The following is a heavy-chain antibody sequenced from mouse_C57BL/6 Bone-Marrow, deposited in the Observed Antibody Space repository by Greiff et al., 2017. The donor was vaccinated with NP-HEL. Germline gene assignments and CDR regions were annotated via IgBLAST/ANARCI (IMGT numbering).Heavy chain of an antibody. CDR2: IDPSDSYT. Sequence: QVQLQQPGAELVRPGTSVKLSCKASGYTFTSYWMHWVKQRPGQGLEWIGVIDPSDSYTNYNQKFKGKATLTVDTSSSTAYMQLSSLTSEDSAVYYCARNCNHRAFAYWGQGTLVTVAA. CDR1: GYTFTSYW. CDR3: ARNCNHRAFAY. V-gene: IGHV1-59*01. J-gene: IGHJ3*01. D-gene: IGHD3-3*01.